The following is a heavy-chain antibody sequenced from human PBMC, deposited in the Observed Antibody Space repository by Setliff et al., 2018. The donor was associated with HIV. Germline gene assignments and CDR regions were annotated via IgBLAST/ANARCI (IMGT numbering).Heavy chain of an antibody. CDR2: IYYSGST. J-gene: IGHJ4*02. V-gene: IGHV4-61*05. CDR1: GFSLSTSGLS. CDR3: ARRPYYFDY. Sequence: SGPTLVNPTQTLTLTCTFSGFSLSTSGLSVGWIRQPPGKGLEWIGYIYYSGSTNYSPSLKSRVTISVDTSKKQFSLKLSSVTAADTAVYYCARRPYYFDYWGQGTLVTVSS.